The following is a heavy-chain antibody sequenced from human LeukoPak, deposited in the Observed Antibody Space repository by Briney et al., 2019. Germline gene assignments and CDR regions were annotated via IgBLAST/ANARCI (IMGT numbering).Heavy chain of an antibody. Sequence: SETLSLTCTVSGYSISSGYYWGWIRQPPGKGLEWIGSIYHSGSTYYNPSLKSRVTISVDTSKNQFSLKLNSVTVADTAVYYCARDYKDVSNHHFDYWGQGTLVTVSS. CDR3: ARDYKDVSNHHFDY. V-gene: IGHV4-38-2*02. J-gene: IGHJ4*02. CDR1: GYSISSGYY. D-gene: IGHD3-10*01. CDR2: IYHSGST.